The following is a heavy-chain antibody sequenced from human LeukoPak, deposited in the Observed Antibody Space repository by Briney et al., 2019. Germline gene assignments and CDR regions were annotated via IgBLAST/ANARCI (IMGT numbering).Heavy chain of an antibody. CDR1: GDSVSTSSSA. J-gene: IGHJ4*02. D-gene: IGHD2-2*01. Sequence: SQTLSLTCAISGDSVSTSSSAWNWIRQSPSRGLEWLGRTYYRSKWYNNYALSVKSRITIKPDTSKNQFSLQLNSVTPEDTAVYYCARGSSVPLYYFDSWGQGTLVTVSS. CDR3: ARGSSVPLYYFDS. CDR2: TYYRSKWYN. V-gene: IGHV6-1*01.